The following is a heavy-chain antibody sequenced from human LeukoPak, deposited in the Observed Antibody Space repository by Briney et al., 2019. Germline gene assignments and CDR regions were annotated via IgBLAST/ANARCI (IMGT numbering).Heavy chain of an antibody. J-gene: IGHJ4*02. V-gene: IGHV4-38-2*01. CDR1: GYSISSGYY. CDR3: ARTQWFGELLFDY. CDR2: IYHSGST. Sequence: SETLSLTCAVSGYSISSGYYSGWIRQPPGKGLEWIGSIYHSGSTYYNPSLKSRVTISVDTSKNQFSLKLSSVTAADTAVYYCARTQWFGELLFDYWGQGTLVTVSS. D-gene: IGHD3-10*01.